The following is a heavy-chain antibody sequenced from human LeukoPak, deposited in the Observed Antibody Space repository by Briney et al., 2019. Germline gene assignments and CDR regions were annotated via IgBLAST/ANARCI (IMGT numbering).Heavy chain of an antibody. D-gene: IGHD2-2*01. V-gene: IGHV4-38-2*02. Sequence: PSETLSLTCTVSGYSISSGYYWGWLRQPPGKGLEGIGSIYHSGSTYYNPSLKSRVTISVDTSKNQFSLKLSSVTAADTAVYYCARASLHCSSTSCYILYSSVFDYWGQGTLVTVSS. CDR2: IYHSGST. J-gene: IGHJ4*02. CDR1: GYSISSGYY. CDR3: ARASLHCSSTSCYILYSSVFDY.